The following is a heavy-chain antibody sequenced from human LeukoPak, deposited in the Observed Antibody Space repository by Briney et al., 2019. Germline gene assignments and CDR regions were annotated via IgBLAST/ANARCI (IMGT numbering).Heavy chain of an antibody. V-gene: IGHV3-74*01. CDR1: GFTFSTSW. CDR3: VKAGQGYMDV. Sequence: GGSLRLSCAASGFTFSTSWMHWVRQAPGKGLVWVSIMNGDGRDTRYADSVKGRFTISRDNAKNTLHLQMNSLRADDTAMYYCVKAGQGYMDVWGEGTTVIVSS. D-gene: IGHD1-14*01. J-gene: IGHJ6*03. CDR2: MNGDGRDT.